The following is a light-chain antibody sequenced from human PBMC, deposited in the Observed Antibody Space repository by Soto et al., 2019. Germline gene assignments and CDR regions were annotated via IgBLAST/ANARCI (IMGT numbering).Light chain of an antibody. CDR3: AAWDDSLNGVV. Sequence: QSVLTQPPSVSGAPGQRVTISCTGSSSNIGAGYDVHWYQQRPGTAPKLLIYGNKNRPSGVPDRFSGSKSGTSASLAITGLQAEDEADYYCAAWDDSLNGVVFGGGTKLTVL. V-gene: IGLV1-40*01. J-gene: IGLJ2*01. CDR1: SSNIGAGYD. CDR2: GNK.